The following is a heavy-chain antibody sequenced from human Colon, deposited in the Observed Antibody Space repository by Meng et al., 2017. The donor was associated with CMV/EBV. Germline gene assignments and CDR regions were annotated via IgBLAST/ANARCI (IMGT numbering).Heavy chain of an antibody. CDR1: GGSISSYC. CDR2: MCYSGDT. V-gene: IGHV4-59*01. J-gene: IGHJ1*01. D-gene: IGHD6-13*01. Sequence: LPECGPGPVKPSEHLPPTCTVSGGSISSYCWSWIRQPPGKGLEWIGYMCYSGDTNYNPSLRSRVTISGDTSKNQFSLKLNSVTAADTAVYYCALRGSAAGTFQHWGQGTLVTVSS. CDR3: ALRGSAAGTFQH.